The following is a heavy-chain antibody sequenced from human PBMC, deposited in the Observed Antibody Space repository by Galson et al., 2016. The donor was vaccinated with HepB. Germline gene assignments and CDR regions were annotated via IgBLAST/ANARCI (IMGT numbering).Heavy chain of an antibody. CDR2: IYHSGST. V-gene: IGHV4-4*02. J-gene: IGHJ4*02. Sequence: SETLSLTCAVSGGSISSSYWWSWVRQPPGKGLEWIGEIYHSGSTSYNPSLKSRVTISVDKSKNQFSLKLRSVTAADTAVYYCARVPRRGASYPFDYWGQGTLVTVSS. D-gene: IGHD1-26*01. CDR1: GGSISSSYW. CDR3: ARVPRRGASYPFDY.